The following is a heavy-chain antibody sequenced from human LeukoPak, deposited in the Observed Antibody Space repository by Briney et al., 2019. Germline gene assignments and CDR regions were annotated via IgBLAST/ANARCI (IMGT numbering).Heavy chain of an antibody. D-gene: IGHD3-10*02. J-gene: IGHJ6*03. CDR2: ISSSGSTI. CDR3: AELGITMIGGV. V-gene: IGHV3-48*04. CDR1: GFTFSNYW. Sequence: GGSLRLSCTASGFTFSNYWMHWVRQAPGKGLEWVSYISSSGSTIYYADSVKGRFTISRDNAKNSLYLQMNSLRAEDTAVYYCAELGITMIGGVWGKGTTVTIS.